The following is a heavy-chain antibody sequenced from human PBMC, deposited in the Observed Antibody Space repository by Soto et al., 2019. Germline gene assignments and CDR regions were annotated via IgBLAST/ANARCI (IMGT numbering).Heavy chain of an antibody. CDR1: GLTFSSYS. Sequence: PGGSLRFPCAASGLTFSSYSISWARHAPGKGVEWVSGCRPSGDGGTTYYEDSVKGRFTISKDNSKNMLFLQMNSLRAEDTAIYYCAKKVNSGPGSQYFDYWGQGTLVTVSS. CDR3: AKKVNSGPGSQYFDY. D-gene: IGHD3-10*01. V-gene: IGHV3-23*01. CDR2: CRPSGDGGTT. J-gene: IGHJ4*02.